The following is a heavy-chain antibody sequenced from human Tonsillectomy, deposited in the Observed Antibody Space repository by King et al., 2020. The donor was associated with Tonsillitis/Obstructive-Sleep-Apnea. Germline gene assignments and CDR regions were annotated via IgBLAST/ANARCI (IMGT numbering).Heavy chain of an antibody. J-gene: IGHJ3*02. CDR2: IWYDGSKK. Sequence: VQLVESGGGVVQPGNSLRLSCVASGFTFRSYGIHWVRQAPGKGLEWVAVIWYDGSKKYYVDSVKGRFIISRDNSKNTLSLQMNSLRAEDTAVYYCARGNWNEASALDIWGPGTMVTVSS. V-gene: IGHV3-33*01. D-gene: IGHD1-1*01. CDR1: GFTFRSYG. CDR3: ARGNWNEASALDI.